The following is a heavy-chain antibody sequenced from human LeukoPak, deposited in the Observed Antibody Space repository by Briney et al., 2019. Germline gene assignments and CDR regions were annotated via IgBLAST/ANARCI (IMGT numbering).Heavy chain of an antibody. D-gene: IGHD1-26*01. J-gene: IGHJ3*02. CDR1: GFTVSSNY. CDR3: ARDREGATGAFDI. Sequence: GSLRLSCAASGFTVSSNYMSWVRQAPGKGLEWVSVIYSGGSTYYADSVKGRFTISRDNSKNTLYLQMNSLRAEDTAVHYCARDREGATGAFDIWGQGTMVTVSS. CDR2: IYSGGST. V-gene: IGHV3-53*01.